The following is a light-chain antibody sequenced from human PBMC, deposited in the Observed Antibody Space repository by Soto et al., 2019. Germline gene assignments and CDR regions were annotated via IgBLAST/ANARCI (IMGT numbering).Light chain of an antibody. J-gene: IGKJ1*01. Sequence: DIVLTQSPLSLPVTPGEPASISCRSSQSLLQSNGNHYLDWYLQKPGQSPQVLSYLGSNRASGVPDRFSGSGSGTDFTLKISRVEAEDVGVYYCMQALQTPWTFGQGTKVEIK. CDR2: LGS. CDR3: MQALQTPWT. V-gene: IGKV2-28*01. CDR1: QSLLQSNGNHY.